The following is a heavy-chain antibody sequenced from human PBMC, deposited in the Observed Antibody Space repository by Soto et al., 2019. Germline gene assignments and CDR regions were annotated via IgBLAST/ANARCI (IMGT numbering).Heavy chain of an antibody. V-gene: IGHV3-74*01. Sequence: GGSLRLSCAASGFTFSSYWMHWVRQAPGKGLVWVSRINSDGSRTSYADSVKGRFTISRDNAKNTLYLQMNSLRAEDTAVYYCASGIVVVGYAFDIWGQGTMVTVSS. CDR1: GFTFSSYW. CDR2: INSDGSRT. J-gene: IGHJ3*02. D-gene: IGHD2-15*01. CDR3: ASGIVVVGYAFDI.